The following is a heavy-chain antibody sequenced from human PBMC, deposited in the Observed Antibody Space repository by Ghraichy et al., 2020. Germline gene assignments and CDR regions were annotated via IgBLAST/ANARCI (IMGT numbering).Heavy chain of an antibody. CDR2: IYPGDSDT. CDR1: GYSFTSYW. CDR3: ARLVRDSYSYWYFDL. Sequence: GESLNISCKGSGYSFTSYWIGWVRQMPGKGLEWMGIIYPGDSDTRYSPSFQGQVTISADKSISTAYLQWSSLKASDTAMYYCARLVRDSYSYWYFDLWGRGTLVTVSS. V-gene: IGHV5-51*01. D-gene: IGHD2-21*02. J-gene: IGHJ2*01.